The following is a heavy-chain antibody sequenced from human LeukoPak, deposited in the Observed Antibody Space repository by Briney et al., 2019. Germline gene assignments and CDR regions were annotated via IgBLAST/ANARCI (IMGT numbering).Heavy chain of an antibody. CDR1: GGTFSSYA. CDR3: ARGPLAVAAWFDY. J-gene: IGHJ4*02. Sequence: SVKVSCKASGGTFSSYAISWVRQAPGQGLEWMGRIIPILGIANYAQKFQGRVTITADKSTSTAYTELSSLRSEDTAVYYCARGPLAVAAWFDYWGQGTLVAVSS. D-gene: IGHD6-19*01. CDR2: IIPILGIA. V-gene: IGHV1-69*04.